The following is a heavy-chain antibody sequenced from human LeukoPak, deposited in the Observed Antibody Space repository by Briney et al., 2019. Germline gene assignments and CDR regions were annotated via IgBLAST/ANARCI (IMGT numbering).Heavy chain of an antibody. Sequence: GGSLRLSCAASGFTFSSYGMHWVRQAPGKGLEWVAVIWYDGSNKYYADSVKGRFTISRDNSKNTLYLQMNSLRAEDTAVHYCARVNGDFWSGYGLDYWGQGTLVTVSS. D-gene: IGHD3-3*01. V-gene: IGHV3-33*01. J-gene: IGHJ4*02. CDR3: ARVNGDFWSGYGLDY. CDR1: GFTFSSYG. CDR2: IWYDGSNK.